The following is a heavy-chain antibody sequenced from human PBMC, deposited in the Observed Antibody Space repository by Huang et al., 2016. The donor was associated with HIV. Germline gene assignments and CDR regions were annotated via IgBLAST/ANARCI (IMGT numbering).Heavy chain of an antibody. CDR2: IIHTGTT. J-gene: IGHJ6*02. D-gene: IGHD3-3*01. CDR3: ARVPTPSYYDFWSLSSSEEDVYYYGMDV. V-gene: IGHV4-34*02. CDR1: CWFFSLFF. Sequence: QVRLQQWGAGVLKPLETLSAHCPWFCWFFSLFFLSWVRPYPGKAPEGVGEIIHTGTTNYNPSLKNRVTISKDKSKNQFSLKLTSVTAADSAVYYCARVPTPSYYDFWSLSSSEEDVYYYGMDVWGQGTTVTVSS.